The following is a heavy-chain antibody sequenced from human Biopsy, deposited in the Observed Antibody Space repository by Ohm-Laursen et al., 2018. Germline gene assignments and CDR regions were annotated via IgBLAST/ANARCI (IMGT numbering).Heavy chain of an antibody. V-gene: IGHV3-9*01. CDR3: ARDRGQNYYDSTGYYNGMNV. D-gene: IGHD3-22*01. CDR2: ISWTSRNV. J-gene: IGHJ6*02. Sequence: SLRLSCSASGFRFDDYAMHWVRQRPGKGLEWVSGISWTSRNVGYADSVKGRFTITRDNAKKSLYLQMNSLRPEDTALYYCARDRGQNYYDSTGYYNGMNVWGQGTTVTVAS. CDR1: GFRFDDYA.